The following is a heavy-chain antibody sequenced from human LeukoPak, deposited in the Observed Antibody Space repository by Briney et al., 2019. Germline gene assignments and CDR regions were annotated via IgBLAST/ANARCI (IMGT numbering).Heavy chain of an antibody. V-gene: IGHV4-59*01. J-gene: IGHJ4*02. Sequence: KTSETLSLTCTVSGGSISTYYWNWIRQPPGKGLEWIGYIYYSGTTNYNPSLKSRVSMSVDTSKNHLSLKLNSGTAADTACEPYCSTPNCPASFFDYWGQGTLVTVSS. CDR3: CSTPNCPASFFDY. D-gene: IGHD2-2*01. CDR2: IYYSGTT. CDR1: GGSISTYY.